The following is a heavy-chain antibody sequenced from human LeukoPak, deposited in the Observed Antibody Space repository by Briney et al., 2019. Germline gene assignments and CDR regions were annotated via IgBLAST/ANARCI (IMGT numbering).Heavy chain of an antibody. CDR3: ARDHYYDSSGYFDY. V-gene: IGHV1-69*05. CDR1: GGTFSSYA. Sequence: SVKVSCKASGGTFSSYAISWVRQAPGQGLEWMGRIIPIFCRANYAQKFQGRVTITTDESTSTAYMELSSLRSEDTAVYYCARDHYYDSSGYFDYWGQGTLVTVSS. J-gene: IGHJ4*02. CDR2: IIPIFCRA. D-gene: IGHD3-22*01.